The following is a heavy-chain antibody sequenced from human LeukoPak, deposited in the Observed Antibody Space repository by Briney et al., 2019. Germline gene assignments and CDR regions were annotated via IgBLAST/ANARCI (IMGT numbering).Heavy chain of an antibody. Sequence: GGSLRLSCAASGFTLSSYGMHWVRQAPGKGLEWVSSISSSSSYIYYADSVKGRFTISRDNAKNSLYLQMNSLRAEDTAVYYCARDRPLSPYYFDYWGQGTLVTVSS. J-gene: IGHJ4*02. CDR3: ARDRPLSPYYFDY. CDR2: ISSSSSYI. CDR1: GFTLSSYG. D-gene: IGHD3-16*01. V-gene: IGHV3-21*01.